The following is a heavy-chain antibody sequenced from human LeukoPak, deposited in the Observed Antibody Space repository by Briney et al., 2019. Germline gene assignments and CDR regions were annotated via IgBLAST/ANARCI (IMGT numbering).Heavy chain of an antibody. Sequence: GGSLRLSCTASGFTFSSRAMGWVRQAPGKGLEWVAVIWYDGSNKYYADSVKGRFTISRDNSKNTLYLQMNSLRAEDTAVYYCARDLRYYYDSSVQYYFDYWGQGTLVTVSS. J-gene: IGHJ4*02. CDR2: IWYDGSNK. D-gene: IGHD3-22*01. V-gene: IGHV3-33*08. CDR1: GFTFSSRA. CDR3: ARDLRYYYDSSVQYYFDY.